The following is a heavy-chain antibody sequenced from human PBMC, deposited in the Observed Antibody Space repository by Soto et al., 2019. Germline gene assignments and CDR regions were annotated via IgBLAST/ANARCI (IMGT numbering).Heavy chain of an antibody. Sequence: ASVKVSCKASGYTFTSYYIHWVRQAPGQGLEWMGIFDPTGDTASYAQKLQGRVTMTRDTSTGTAYMELGSLRSEDTAVYYCARGGRIVDTGIGYYYYHAMDVWGQGTTVTVSS. CDR3: ARGGRIVDTGIGYYYYHAMDV. V-gene: IGHV1-46*01. CDR1: GYTFTSYY. D-gene: IGHD5-18*01. J-gene: IGHJ6*02. CDR2: FDPTGDTA.